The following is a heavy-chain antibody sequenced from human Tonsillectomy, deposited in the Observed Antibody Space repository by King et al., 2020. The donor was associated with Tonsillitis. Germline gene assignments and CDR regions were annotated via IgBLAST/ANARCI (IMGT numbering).Heavy chain of an antibody. V-gene: IGHV3-15*01. CDR1: GFTFSNAW. CDR2: IKSDTDGVTT. D-gene: IGHD6-13*01. J-gene: IGHJ4*02. CDR3: STEVLSPGIDYFDY. Sequence: VQLVESGGGLVKPGGSLRLSCAASGFTFSNAWMSWVRQAPGKGLEWVGHIKSDTDGVTTDYATPVKGRFTISRDDSKSTLYLQMNSLKTEDTAVYYCSTEVLSPGIDYFDYWGQGTLVTVSS.